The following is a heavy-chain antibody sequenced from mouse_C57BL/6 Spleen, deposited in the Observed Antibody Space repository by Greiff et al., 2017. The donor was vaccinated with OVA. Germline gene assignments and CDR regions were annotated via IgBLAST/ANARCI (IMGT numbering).Heavy chain of an antibody. CDR2: ISYDGSN. V-gene: IGHV3-6*01. Sequence: EVKLQESGPGLVKPSQSLSLTCSVTGYSITSGYYWNWIRQFPGNKLEWMGYISYDGSNNYNPSLKNRISITRDTSKNQFFLKLNSVTTEDTATYYCARRLYPMDYWGQGTSVTVSS. CDR1: GYSITSGYY. J-gene: IGHJ4*01. D-gene: IGHD2-13*01. CDR3: ARRLYPMDY.